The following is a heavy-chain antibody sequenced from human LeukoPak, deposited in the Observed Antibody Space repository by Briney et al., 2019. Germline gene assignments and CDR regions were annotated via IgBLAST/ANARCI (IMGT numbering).Heavy chain of an antibody. CDR1: GFTISSYA. CDR3: AKEQNSGIGAAGTLL. D-gene: IGHD6-13*01. V-gene: IGHV3-23*01. Sequence: GGSLRLSCAASGFTISSYAMSWVRQAPGKGLEWVSGITGSGDGTYYADSVKGRFIISRDNSKNTLYLQMNSLRAEDTAVYYCAKEQNSGIGAAGTLLWGQGTLVTVSS. J-gene: IGHJ4*02. CDR2: ITGSGDGT.